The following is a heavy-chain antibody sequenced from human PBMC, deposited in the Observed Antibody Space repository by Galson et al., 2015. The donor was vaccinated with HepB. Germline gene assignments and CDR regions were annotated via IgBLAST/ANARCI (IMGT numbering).Heavy chain of an antibody. CDR3: AKVTSGCYCSSNSCYEPLPLAAWGGGAKDDAFDF. D-gene: IGHD2-2*01. V-gene: IGHV3-23*01. CDR2: ISGSGGST. CDR1: GFTFSRYA. J-gene: IGHJ3*01. Sequence: SLRLSCAASGFTFSRYAMSWVRQAPGKGLEWVSAISGSGGSTYYADSVKGRFTISRDNSKNTLYLQMNSLRAEDTAVYYCAKVTSGCYCSSNSCYEPLPLAAWGGGAKDDAFDFWGQGTMVTVSS.